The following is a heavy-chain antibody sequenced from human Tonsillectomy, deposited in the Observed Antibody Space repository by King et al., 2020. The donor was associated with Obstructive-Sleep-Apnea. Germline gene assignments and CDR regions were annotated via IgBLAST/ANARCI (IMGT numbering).Heavy chain of an antibody. CDR3: ARSTVFGLLIYSGMDV. J-gene: IGHJ6*02. Sequence: VQLVESGGGLVQPGGSLRLSCAASGFTFYSYWMHWVRQAPGKGLVWVSRIDSDGSSTSYADSVKGRFTISRDNAKNTLYLQMNSLRAEDTAVYYCARSTVFGLLIYSGMDVWGQGTTVTVSS. CDR2: IDSDGSST. D-gene: IGHD3/OR15-3a*01. CDR1: GFTFYSYW. V-gene: IGHV3-74*01.